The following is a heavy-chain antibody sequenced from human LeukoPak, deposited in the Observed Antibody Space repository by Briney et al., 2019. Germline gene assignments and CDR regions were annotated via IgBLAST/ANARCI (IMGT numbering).Heavy chain of an antibody. Sequence: SETLSLTCTVSGGSISGYYWSWIRQPPGKGLEWIGSIYYSGSTYYNPSLKSRVTISVDTSKNQFSLKLSSVTAADTAVYYCSGTTQSGMDVWGQGTTVTVSS. CDR3: SGTTQSGMDV. CDR2: IYYSGST. V-gene: IGHV4-39*07. J-gene: IGHJ6*02. CDR1: GGSISGYY. D-gene: IGHD1-1*01.